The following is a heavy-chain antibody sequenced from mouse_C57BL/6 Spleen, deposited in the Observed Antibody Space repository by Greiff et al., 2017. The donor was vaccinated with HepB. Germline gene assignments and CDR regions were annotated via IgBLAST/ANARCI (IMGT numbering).Heavy chain of an antibody. CDR1: GYTFTDYE. D-gene: IGHD1-1*01. J-gene: IGHJ3*01. V-gene: IGHV1-15*01. CDR2: IDPETGGT. CDR3: TRSGGLRGFAY. Sequence: VQLQQSGAELVRPGASVTLSCKASGYTFTDYEMHWVKQTPVHGLEWIGAIDPETGGTAYNQKFKGKAILTADKSSSTAYMELRSLTSEDSAVYYCTRSGGLRGFAYWGQGTLVTVSA.